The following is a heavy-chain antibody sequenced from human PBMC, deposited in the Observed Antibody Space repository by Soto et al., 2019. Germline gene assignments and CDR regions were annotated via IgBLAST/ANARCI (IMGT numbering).Heavy chain of an antibody. D-gene: IGHD3-22*01. CDR1: GFTFSSYA. V-gene: IGHV3-23*01. CDR2: ISGSGGST. J-gene: IGHJ6*02. CDR3: AKDNYYDSSGYYPPHVMDV. Sequence: LRLSCAASGFTFSSYAMSWVRQAPGKGLEWVSAISGSGGSTYYADSVKGRFTISRDNSKNTLYLQMNSLRAEDTAVYYCAKDNYYDSSGYYPPHVMDVWGQGTTVTVSS.